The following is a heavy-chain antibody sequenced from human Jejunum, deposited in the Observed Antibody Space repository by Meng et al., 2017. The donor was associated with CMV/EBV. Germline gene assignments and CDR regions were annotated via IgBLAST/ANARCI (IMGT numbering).Heavy chain of an antibody. CDR3: AFMRGQPRRNYFDF. Sequence: SVGSLSSRSNCWGWVRRPPGKGLEWIGNVYYDGSQYYNPSLKSRVSIFADLSRNQFFLRLTSVSAADTAMYYCAFMRGQPRRNYFDFWGPGTLVTVSS. V-gene: IGHV4-39*07. D-gene: IGHD1-14*01. CDR2: VYYDGSQ. J-gene: IGHJ5*01. CDR1: VGSLSSRSNC.